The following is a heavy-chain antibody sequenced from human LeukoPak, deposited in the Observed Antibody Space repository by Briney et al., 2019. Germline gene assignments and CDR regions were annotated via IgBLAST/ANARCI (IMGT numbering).Heavy chain of an antibody. CDR1: GFTFSDYS. Sequence: GGSLRLSCAASGFTFSDYSMNWVRQAPGKGLEWISYVGTSSGNTKYADSVKGRFTISGDSAKNSVFLQMNNLRAEDTAVYYCARDHRYAFDNWGQGALVTVSS. CDR2: VGTSSGNT. J-gene: IGHJ4*02. D-gene: IGHD5-12*01. CDR3: ARDHRYAFDN. V-gene: IGHV3-48*04.